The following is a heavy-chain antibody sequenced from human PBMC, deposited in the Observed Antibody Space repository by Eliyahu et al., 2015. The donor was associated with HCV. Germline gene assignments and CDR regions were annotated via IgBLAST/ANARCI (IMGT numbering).Heavy chain of an antibody. CDR2: IYSGGST. J-gene: IGHJ4*02. Sequence: EVQLVESGGGLVQPGGSLRLSCAASGFTVSSNYMXWVRQAPGKGLEWVSVIYSGGSTYYADSVKGRFTISRDNSKNTLYLQMNSLRAEDTAVYYCARGLRFLESVPQWWGQGTLVTVSS. CDR3: ARGLRFLESVPQW. V-gene: IGHV3-66*01. CDR1: GFTVSSNY. D-gene: IGHD3-3*01.